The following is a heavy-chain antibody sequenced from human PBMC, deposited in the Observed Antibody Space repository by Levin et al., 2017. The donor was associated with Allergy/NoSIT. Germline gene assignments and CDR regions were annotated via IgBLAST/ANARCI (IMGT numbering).Heavy chain of an antibody. V-gene: IGHV3-72*01. D-gene: IGHD3-10*01. J-gene: IGHJ4*02. CDR3: VRAGAGRSYYSDY. Sequence: SCAASGFTFSDHYMDWVRQTPGKGLEWVGRIRKKTNAYTTEYAPSVRDRFTISRDDSKNSLYLQMSGLQTEDTAVYYCVRAGAGRSYYSDYWGQGTLVTVSS. CDR1: GFTFSDHY. CDR2: IRKKTNAYTT.